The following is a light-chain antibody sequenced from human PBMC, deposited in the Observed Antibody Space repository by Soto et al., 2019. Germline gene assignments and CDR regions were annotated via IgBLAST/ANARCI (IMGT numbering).Light chain of an antibody. J-gene: IGLJ3*02. CDR1: SSDVGAYNY. CDR2: DVT. Sequence: QLVLTQPASVSGSPGQSITISCTGTSSDVGAYNYVSWYQQYPGKVPKLMIYDVTNRPSGVSDRFSGSKSGNTASLTVSGLQAEDEADYFCSSYSSSSPVVFGGGTKLTVL. V-gene: IGLV2-14*01. CDR3: SSYSSSSPVV.